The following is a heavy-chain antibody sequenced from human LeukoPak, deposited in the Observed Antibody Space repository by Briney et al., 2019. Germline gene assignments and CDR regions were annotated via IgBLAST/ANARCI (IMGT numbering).Heavy chain of an antibody. CDR3: ARSGAVAGKYYYYYMDV. V-gene: IGHV4-38-2*02. D-gene: IGHD6-19*01. J-gene: IGHJ6*03. CDR1: GYSISSGYY. Sequence: SETLSLTCTVSGYSISSGYYWGWIRQPPGKGLEWIGSIYHSGSTYYNPSLKSRVTISVDTSKNQFSLKLSSVTAADTAVYYCARSGAVAGKYYYYYMDVWGKGTTVTISS. CDR2: IYHSGST.